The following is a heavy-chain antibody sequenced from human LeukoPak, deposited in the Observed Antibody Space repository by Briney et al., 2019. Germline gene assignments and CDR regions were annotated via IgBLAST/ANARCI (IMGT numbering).Heavy chain of an antibody. CDR3: VRGAYCNGGSCYGGY. D-gene: IGHD2-15*01. J-gene: IGHJ4*02. CDR1: GFTFNTYA. CDR2: ISGSGDST. Sequence: GGSLRLSCEASGFTFNTYAMTWVRQAPGKGLEWVSSISGSGDSTYYADSVKGRFTISRDNSKNTLYLQMNSLRAEDTAVYYCVRGAYCNGGSCYGGYWGQGTLVTVSS. V-gene: IGHV3-23*01.